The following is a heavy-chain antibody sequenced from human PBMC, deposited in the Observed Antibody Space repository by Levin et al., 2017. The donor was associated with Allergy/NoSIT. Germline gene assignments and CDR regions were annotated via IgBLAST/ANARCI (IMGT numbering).Heavy chain of an antibody. CDR3: ARARASFYYGSTDYYSVALSGY. V-gene: IGHV1-46*01. D-gene: IGHD3-22*01. CDR2: INPSGGST. J-gene: IGHJ4*01. CDR1: GYTFSNYY. Sequence: GGSLRLSCKASGYTFSNYYMHWVRQAPGQGLEWMGMINPSGGSTTYAQKFQGRLTLTSDTSTSTVYMELSSLRSDDTAVFYCARARASFYYGSTDYYSVALSGYWGHGILVTVSS.